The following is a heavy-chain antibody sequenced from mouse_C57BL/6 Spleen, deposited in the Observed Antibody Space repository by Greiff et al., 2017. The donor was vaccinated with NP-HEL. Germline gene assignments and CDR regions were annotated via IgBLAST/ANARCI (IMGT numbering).Heavy chain of an antibody. D-gene: IGHD1-1*01. Sequence: EVHLVESGGGLVKPGGSLKLSCAASGFTFSSYTMSWVRQTPEKRLEWVATISGGGGNTYYPDSVKGRFPISRDNAKNTLYLQMGSLRSEDTALYYCARDHYGTEYFDVWGTGTTVTVSS. CDR1: GFTFSSYT. V-gene: IGHV5-9*01. J-gene: IGHJ1*03. CDR3: ARDHYGTEYFDV. CDR2: ISGGGGNT.